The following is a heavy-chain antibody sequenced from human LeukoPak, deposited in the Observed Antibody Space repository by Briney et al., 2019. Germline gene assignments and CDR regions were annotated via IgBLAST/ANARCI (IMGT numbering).Heavy chain of an antibody. CDR3: TRWTDWYFDL. CDR2: IKEDGSDK. CDR1: GFTFSDYY. J-gene: IGHJ2*01. D-gene: IGHD3/OR15-3a*01. Sequence: GGSLRLSCAASGFTFSDYYMSWIRQAPGKGLEWVANIKEDGSDKNYVDPVKGRFTISRDNAKNTLYLQMNSLRAADTAVYYCTRWTDWYFDLWGRGTLVTVSS. V-gene: IGHV3-7*01.